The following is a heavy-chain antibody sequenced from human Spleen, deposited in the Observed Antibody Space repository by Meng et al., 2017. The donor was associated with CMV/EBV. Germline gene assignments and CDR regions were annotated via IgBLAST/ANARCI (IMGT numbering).Heavy chain of an antibody. CDR2: MNPNSGNT. Sequence: ASVKVSCKASGYTFTSYDINWVRQATGQGLEWMGWMNPNSGNTGYAQKFQGRVTMTRNTSISTAYMELSGLRSEDTAVYYCAREEITMVRGVTFSAFDIWGQGTMVTVSS. CDR3: AREEITMVRGVTFSAFDI. CDR1: GYTFTSYD. V-gene: IGHV1-8*01. D-gene: IGHD3-10*01. J-gene: IGHJ3*02.